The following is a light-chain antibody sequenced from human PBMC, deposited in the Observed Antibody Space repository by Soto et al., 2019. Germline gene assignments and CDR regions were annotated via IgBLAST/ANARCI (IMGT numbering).Light chain of an antibody. CDR2: DAS. Sequence: DIQMTQSPSTLSASVGDKDTITCRASQSISSWLAWYQQKPGKAPKLLIYDASSLESGVPSRSSGSGSGTEFTLTISSLQPDDFATYYCQQYNSYWTFGQGTKVDIK. V-gene: IGKV1-5*01. CDR1: QSISSW. J-gene: IGKJ1*01. CDR3: QQYNSYWT.